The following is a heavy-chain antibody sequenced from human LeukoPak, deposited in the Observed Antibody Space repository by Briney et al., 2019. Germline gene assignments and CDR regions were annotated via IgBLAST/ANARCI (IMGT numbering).Heavy chain of an antibody. CDR1: GYTFTSYG. J-gene: IGHJ6*02. V-gene: IGHV1-46*01. CDR3: ARPGSSPWGVGMDV. Sequence: ASVKVSCKASGYTFTSYGISWVRQAPGQGLEWMGIINPSGGSTSYAQKFQGRVTMTRDTSTSTVYMELSSLRSEDTAVYYCARPGSSPWGVGMDVWGQGTTVTVSS. CDR2: INPSGGST. D-gene: IGHD3-16*01.